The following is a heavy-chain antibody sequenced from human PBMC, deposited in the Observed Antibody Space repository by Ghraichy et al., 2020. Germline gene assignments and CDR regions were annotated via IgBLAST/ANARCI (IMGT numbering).Heavy chain of an antibody. V-gene: IGHV4-30-4*08. J-gene: IGHJ4*02. CDR1: GGSVSATNYY. CDR3: ARGIFSGLPLDY. Sequence: SETLSLTCTVSGGSVSATNYYWNWIRQSPEKGLEWFGYIYYSGNTYYNPSLESRVTLSIDTSTNQFSLKLSSVTVADTAVYYCARGIFSGLPLDYWGQGIRVTVYS. D-gene: IGHD3-16*01. CDR2: IYYSGNT.